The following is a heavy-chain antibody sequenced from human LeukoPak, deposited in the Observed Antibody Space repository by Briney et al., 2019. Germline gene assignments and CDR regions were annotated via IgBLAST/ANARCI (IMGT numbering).Heavy chain of an antibody. V-gene: IGHV1-69*02. D-gene: IGHD3-3*01. CDR3: ARGADYDFWSFFDP. Sequence: GASVKVSCKASGGTFSSYTISWVRQAPGQGLEWMGMIIPILGIANYAQKFQGRVTITADKSTSTAYMELSSLRSEDTAVYYCARGADYDFWSFFDPWGQGTLVTVSS. CDR1: GGTFSSYT. CDR2: IIPILGIA. J-gene: IGHJ5*02.